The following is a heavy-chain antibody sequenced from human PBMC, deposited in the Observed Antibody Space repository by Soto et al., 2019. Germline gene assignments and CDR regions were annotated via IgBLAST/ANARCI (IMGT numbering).Heavy chain of an antibody. CDR3: AKRSSSSTFDY. CDR2: ISGSDDST. CDR1: GFTFSSYA. J-gene: IGHJ4*02. D-gene: IGHD6-6*01. Sequence: EVQLLESGGGLVQPGESLRLSCAASGFTFSSYAMSWVRQAPGKVLEWVSVISGSDDSTYYADSVKGRFTISRDNSKNTLYLQTNSLRAEDTAVYYCAKRSSSSTFDYWGQGTLVTVSS. V-gene: IGHV3-23*01.